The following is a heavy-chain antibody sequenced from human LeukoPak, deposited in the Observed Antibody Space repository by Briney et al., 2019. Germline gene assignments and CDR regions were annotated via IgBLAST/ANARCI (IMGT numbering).Heavy chain of an antibody. CDR1: GGSFSGYY. D-gene: IGHD4-11*01. J-gene: IGHJ5*02. V-gene: IGHV4-34*01. CDR2: INHSGST. Sequence: SETLSLTCAVYGGSFSGYYWNWIRQPPGKGLEWIGEINHSGSTNYNPSPKSRVTISVDTSKNQFSLKLSSVTAADTAVYYCARGRDYSNSVAGWFDPWGQGTLVTVSS. CDR3: ARGRDYSNSVAGWFDP.